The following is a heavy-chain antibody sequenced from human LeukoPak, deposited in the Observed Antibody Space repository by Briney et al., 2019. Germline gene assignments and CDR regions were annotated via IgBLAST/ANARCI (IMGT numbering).Heavy chain of an antibody. D-gene: IGHD2-2*01. CDR1: GFTFSSYW. Sequence: GGSLRLSCAASGFTFSSYWMSWVRHAPGKGLELVANIKQDGSEKYYVDSVKGRFTISRDNAKNSLYLQMNSLRAEDTAVYYCARWGRNIVVVPAALDYWGQGTLVTVSS. V-gene: IGHV3-7*01. CDR2: IKQDGSEK. J-gene: IGHJ4*02. CDR3: ARWGRNIVVVPAALDY.